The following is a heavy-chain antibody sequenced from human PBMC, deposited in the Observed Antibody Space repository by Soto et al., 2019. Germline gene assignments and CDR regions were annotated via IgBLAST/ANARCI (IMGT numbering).Heavy chain of an antibody. V-gene: IGHV3-15*07. J-gene: IGHJ4*01. CDR3: TTDSLFTGQLVRMDN. D-gene: IGHD3-9*01. Sequence: GGSLRLSCAASGFTFSDAWINWVRQAPGKGLEWVGRIKSKIDGGTTDFAAPVKGRFAISRDDSRDMVYMEMYSLKTDDTAAYYCTTDSLFTGQLVRMDNSGHGTLVTVST. CDR1: GFTFSDAW. CDR2: IKSKIDGGTT.